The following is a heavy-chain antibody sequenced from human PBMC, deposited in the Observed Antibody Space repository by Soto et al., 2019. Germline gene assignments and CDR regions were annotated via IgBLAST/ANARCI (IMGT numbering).Heavy chain of an antibody. CDR1: GGTFSSYT. V-gene: IGHV1-69*02. CDR2: IIPILGIA. J-gene: IGHJ5*02. CDR3: ARLHLGYCSGGSCYWLDP. Sequence: ASVKVSCKASGGTFSSYTISWVRQAPGQGLEWMGRIIPILGIANYAQKFQGRATITADKSTSTAYMELSSLRSEDTAVYYCARLHLGYCSGGSCYWLDPWGQGTLVTFSS. D-gene: IGHD2-15*01.